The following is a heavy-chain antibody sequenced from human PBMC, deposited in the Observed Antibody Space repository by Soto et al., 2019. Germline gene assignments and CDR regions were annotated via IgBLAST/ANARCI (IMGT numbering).Heavy chain of an antibody. CDR1: GFTFDDYA. V-gene: IGHV3-9*01. CDR3: AKSAPYYDIFVS. CDR2: ISWNSGSI. D-gene: IGHD3-9*01. J-gene: IGHJ5*02. Sequence: GGSLRLSCAASGFTFDDYAMHWVRQAPGKGLEWVSGISWNSGSIGYADSVKGRFTISRDNAKNSLYLQMNSLRAEDTALYYCAKSAPYYDIFVSWGQGTLVTVSS.